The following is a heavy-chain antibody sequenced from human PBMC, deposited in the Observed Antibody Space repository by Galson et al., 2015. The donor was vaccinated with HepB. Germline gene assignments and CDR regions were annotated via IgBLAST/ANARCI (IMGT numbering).Heavy chain of an antibody. J-gene: IGHJ3*02. CDR2: INPRGGTT. CDR3: ATPSPGSSPGAFDI. CDR1: GYTFTNYY. Sequence: SVKVSCKASGYTFTNYYIHWVRQAPGQGLEWMGIINPRGGTTTYAQKLQGRVTMTSDTSTSTVDMELRSLRSEDTAVYYCATPSPGSSPGAFDIWGQGTMVTVSS. V-gene: IGHV1-46*01. D-gene: IGHD3-10*01.